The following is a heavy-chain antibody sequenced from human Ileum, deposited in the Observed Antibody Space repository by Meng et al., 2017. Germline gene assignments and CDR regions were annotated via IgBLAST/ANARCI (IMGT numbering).Heavy chain of an antibody. CDR3: ARVEGVGDAFDI. CDR1: GGSSSSGGYY. Sequence: QLQESGPGLVKPSQTLSLTGTVSGGSSSSGGYYWSWIRQHPGKGLEWIGYIYYSGSTYYNPSLKSLVTISVDTSKNQFSLKLSSVTAADTAVYYCARVEGVGDAFDIWGQGTMVTVSS. J-gene: IGHJ3*02. CDR2: IYYSGST. V-gene: IGHV4-31*01. D-gene: IGHD2-15*01.